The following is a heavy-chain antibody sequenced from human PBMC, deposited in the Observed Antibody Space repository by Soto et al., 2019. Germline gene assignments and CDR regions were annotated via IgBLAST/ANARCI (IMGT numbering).Heavy chain of an antibody. CDR1: GFTFSSYA. J-gene: IGHJ4*02. D-gene: IGHD3-22*01. CDR3: AKDYYYDSSGYYDPNDY. V-gene: IGHV3-23*01. CDR2: ISGSGGST. Sequence: GGSLRLSCAASGFTFSSYAMSWVRQAPGKGLEWVSAISGSGGSTYYADSVKGRFTISRDNSKNTLYLQMNSLRAEDTAVYYCAKDYYYDSSGYYDPNDYWGQGTLVTVSS.